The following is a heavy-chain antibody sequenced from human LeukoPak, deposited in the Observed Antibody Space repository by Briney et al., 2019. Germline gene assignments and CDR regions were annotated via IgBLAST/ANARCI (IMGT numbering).Heavy chain of an antibody. Sequence: GGSLRLSCVASGFAFGKYWMSWVRQAPGKGLEWVANIKLDGSEKNYVDSVKGRFTISRDNTKNSLYLQMNSLRVEDTAVFYCARDQYDTWSRRGNFDSWGQGTLVIVSS. CDR1: GFAFGKYW. CDR2: IKLDGSEK. D-gene: IGHD3-3*01. J-gene: IGHJ4*02. CDR3: ARDQYDTWSRRGNFDS. V-gene: IGHV3-7*03.